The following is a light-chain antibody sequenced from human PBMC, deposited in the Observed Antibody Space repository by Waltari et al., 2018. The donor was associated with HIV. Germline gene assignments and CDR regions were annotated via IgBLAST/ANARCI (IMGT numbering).Light chain of an antibody. J-gene: IGKJ2*01. Sequence: DIKMTQSPSSLSASVGDRVPLTCRASQSISSYLNWYHQKPGKAPKLLIYAASSLQSGVPSRFSGSGSRTDFTLTISSLQPEDFATYYCQQSYSTPYTFGQGTKLEIK. CDR3: QQSYSTPYT. CDR2: AAS. V-gene: IGKV1-39*01. CDR1: QSISSY.